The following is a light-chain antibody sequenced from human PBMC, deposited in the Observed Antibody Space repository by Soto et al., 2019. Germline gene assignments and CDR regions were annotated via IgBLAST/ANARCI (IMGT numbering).Light chain of an antibody. J-gene: IGKJ4*01. CDR3: QQYNNWPLT. CDR1: QSVSSN. CDR2: GAS. Sequence: EIVXTXXPXTLSVSPGERATLSCRASQSVSSNLAWYQQKPGQAPRLLIYGASTRATGIPARFSGSGSGTEFTLTISSLQSEDFAVYYCQQYNNWPLTFGGGTKVEIK. V-gene: IGKV3-15*01.